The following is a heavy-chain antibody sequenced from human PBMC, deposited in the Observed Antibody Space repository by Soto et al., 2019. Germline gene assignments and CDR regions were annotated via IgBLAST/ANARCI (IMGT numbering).Heavy chain of an antibody. CDR1: GGTFSSYA. J-gene: IGHJ6*02. CDR2: IIPIFGTA. D-gene: IGHD6-13*01. CDR3: ARGGYSRSGGDYYYGMDV. V-gene: IGHV1-69*01. Sequence: QVQLVQSGAEVKKPGSSVKVSCKASGGTFSSYAISWVRQAPGQGLEWMGGIIPIFGTANYAQKFQGRVTITADEAKSTACMELSSLRSEDTAVYYCARGGYSRSGGDYYYGMDVWGQGTTVTVSS.